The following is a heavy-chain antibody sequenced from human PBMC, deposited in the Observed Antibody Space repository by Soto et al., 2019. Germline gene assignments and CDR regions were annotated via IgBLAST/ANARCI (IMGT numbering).Heavy chain of an antibody. Sequence: SETLSLTCAVAGDSSSSSEWWSWVRQTPEKGLEWIGEIYHSGSTNYNPSLKNRVTLSVDESKNQFSLNLSSMTAADTAVYFCARLSTWSNFDYWGQGILVTVSS. CDR2: IYHSGST. CDR1: GDSSSSSEW. V-gene: IGHV4-4*02. CDR3: ARLSTWSNFDY. D-gene: IGHD6-13*01. J-gene: IGHJ4*02.